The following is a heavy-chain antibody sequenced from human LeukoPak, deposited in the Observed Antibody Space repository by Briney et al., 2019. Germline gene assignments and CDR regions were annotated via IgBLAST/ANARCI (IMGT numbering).Heavy chain of an antibody. CDR2: ISGDGGST. CDR3: AKRPDCSTTNCFRFEY. D-gene: IGHD2-2*01. J-gene: IGHJ4*02. V-gene: IGHV3-23*01. CDR1: GFTFSSYA. Sequence: RSGGSLRLSCEASGFTFSSYAMSWVRQAPGQGLEWVSSISGDGGSTYYAESVKGRFTISRDNSKNTLYLQMNSLRAEDTAVYYCAKRPDCSTTNCFRFEYWGQGTLVTVSS.